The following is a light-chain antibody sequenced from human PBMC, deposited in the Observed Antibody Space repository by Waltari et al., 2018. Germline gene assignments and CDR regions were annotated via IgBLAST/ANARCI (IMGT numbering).Light chain of an antibody. CDR2: DAS. J-gene: IGKJ1*01. V-gene: IGKV1-33*01. Sequence: DIQMTQSPSSLSASVGDRVSITCQASQDISDRLNWYQQKPGRAPNLLIYDASYLETGVPSRFSGSGSGTDFTFTISSLQPEDVATYYCQQCDDLPWTFGQGTKVEIK. CDR1: QDISDR. CDR3: QQCDDLPWT.